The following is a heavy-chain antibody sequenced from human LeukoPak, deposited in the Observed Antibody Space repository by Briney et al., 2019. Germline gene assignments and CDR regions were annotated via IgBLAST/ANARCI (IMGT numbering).Heavy chain of an antibody. V-gene: IGHV3-7*01. Sequence: GGSLRLSCAASGFTFSSYWMSWVRQAPGKGLEWVANIKQDGSEKYYVDSVKGRFTISRDNAKNSLYLQMNSLRAEDTAVFYCARDPGYSNSPYYLDYWGQGTLVTVSS. CDR3: ARDPGYSNSPYYLDY. CDR2: IKQDGSEK. CDR1: GFTFSSYW. J-gene: IGHJ4*02. D-gene: IGHD5-12*01.